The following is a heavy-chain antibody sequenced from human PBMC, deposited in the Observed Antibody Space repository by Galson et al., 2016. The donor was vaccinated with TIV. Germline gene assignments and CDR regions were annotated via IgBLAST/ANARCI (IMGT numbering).Heavy chain of an antibody. CDR1: GFIFSSFP. CDR2: ILYDGTTK. J-gene: IGHJ4*02. D-gene: IGHD6-19*01. Sequence: SLRLSCAASGFIFSSFPMHWVRQVPGKGLEWVALILYDGTTKQYADSVKGRLTISRDNSKNTVYLQMNSLRPEDTALYYCARDPTVAGYPFDYCGQGTLVTVSS. CDR3: ARDPTVAGYPFDY. V-gene: IGHV3-30-3*01.